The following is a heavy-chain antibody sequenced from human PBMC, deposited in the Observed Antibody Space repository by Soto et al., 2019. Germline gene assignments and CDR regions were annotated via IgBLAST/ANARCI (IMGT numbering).Heavy chain of an antibody. CDR1: GGSISSYY. D-gene: IGHD3-22*01. CDR3: ARGGWYYDSSGYFDY. V-gene: IGHV4-59*08. CDR2: IYYSGRT. Sequence: QVQLQESGPGLVKPSETLSLTCTVSGGSISSYYWSWIRQPPGKGLEWIGYIYYSGRTNYNPSLKSRVTISVDTSKNQYSLKLSSVTAADTAVYYCARGGWYYDSSGYFDYWGQGTLVTVSS. J-gene: IGHJ4*02.